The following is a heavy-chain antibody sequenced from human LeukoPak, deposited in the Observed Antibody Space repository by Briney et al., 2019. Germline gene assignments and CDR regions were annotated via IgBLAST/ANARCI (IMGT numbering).Heavy chain of an antibody. CDR3: ARLVAAGGSGSFDP. D-gene: IGHD6-13*01. Sequence: ASVRVSCTASVYTFTTYAMNWVRQAPGQGREWRGWINTYTGNPTYAQDFTGRFVFSLDTSVSTAYLQIYSLKAEDTAVYYCARLVAAGGSGSFDPWGQGTLVTVSS. CDR2: INTYTGNP. J-gene: IGHJ5*02. V-gene: IGHV7-4-1*01. CDR1: VYTFTTYA.